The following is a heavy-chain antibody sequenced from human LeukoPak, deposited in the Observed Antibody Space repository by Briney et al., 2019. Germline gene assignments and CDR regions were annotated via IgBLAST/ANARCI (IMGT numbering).Heavy chain of an antibody. D-gene: IGHD3-22*01. CDR3: ARVAGIYYDNPLGY. V-gene: IGHV3-48*04. Sequence: PGGSLRLSCAASGFTFSSYSMNWVRQAPGKGLEWVSYISSSGSTIYYADSVKGRFTISRDNAKNTLYLQMNSLRAEDTAVYYCARVAGIYYDNPLGYWGQGTLVTVSS. CDR2: ISSSGSTI. J-gene: IGHJ4*02. CDR1: GFTFSSYS.